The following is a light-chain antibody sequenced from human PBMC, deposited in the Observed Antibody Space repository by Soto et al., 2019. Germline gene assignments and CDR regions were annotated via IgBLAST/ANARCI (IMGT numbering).Light chain of an antibody. CDR1: QGIGDT. CDR3: QPYNNLPVT. Sequence: EVVMTQSPATLSVSPGEGVTLSCRANQGIGDTLAWYQHKPGQTPRLLIYDTSTRATGVPARFSGSRSGPEITPTNNSLQSEGFSIYYWQPYNNLPVTFGRGTKVESK. V-gene: IGKV3-15*01. J-gene: IGKJ4*01. CDR2: DTS.